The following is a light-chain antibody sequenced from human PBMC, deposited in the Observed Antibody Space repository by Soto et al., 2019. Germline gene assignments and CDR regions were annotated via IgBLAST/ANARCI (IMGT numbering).Light chain of an antibody. V-gene: IGKV3-20*01. CDR3: QNYRDSSWT. Sequence: EIVLTQSPRTLSLSPGDRATLSCRASQSLSGTSLVWYQQKRGQAPRLLIFGASRRATGIPDRFSGGGSETEFTLTISGLEPEDFAMYYCQNYRDSSWTFGQGTK. CDR1: QSLSGTS. CDR2: GAS. J-gene: IGKJ1*01.